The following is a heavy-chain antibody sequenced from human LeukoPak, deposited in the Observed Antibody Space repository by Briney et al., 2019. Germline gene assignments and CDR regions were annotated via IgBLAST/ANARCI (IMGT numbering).Heavy chain of an antibody. CDR2: ISAYNGNT. Sequence: GASVKVSCKASGYTFTSYGISWVRQAPGQGLEWMGWISAYNGNTNYAQKLQGRVTMTTDTSTSTAYMELRSLRSDDTAVFYCARSGSHNYYYYGMDVWGQGTTVIVSS. J-gene: IGHJ6*02. D-gene: IGHD1-26*01. V-gene: IGHV1-18*01. CDR3: ARSGSHNYYYYGMDV. CDR1: GYTFTSYG.